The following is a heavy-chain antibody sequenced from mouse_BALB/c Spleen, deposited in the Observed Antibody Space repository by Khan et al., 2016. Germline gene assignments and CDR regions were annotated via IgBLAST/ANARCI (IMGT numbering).Heavy chain of an antibody. CDR3: ARRRGYLSAMDY. CDR1: GYTFTNYG. V-gene: IGHV9-1*02. Sequence: QIQLVQFGPELKKPGETVKISCKASGYTFTNYGMNWVKQAPGKGLKWMGWINTYTGEPTYADDFKGRFAFSLETSASTAYLQINNLKTEDRATYFCARRRGYLSAMDYWGQGTSVTVSS. J-gene: IGHJ4*01. CDR2: INTYTGEP. D-gene: IGHD2-3*01.